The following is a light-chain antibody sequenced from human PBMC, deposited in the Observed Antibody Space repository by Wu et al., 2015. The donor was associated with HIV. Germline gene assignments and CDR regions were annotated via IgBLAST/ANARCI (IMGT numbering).Light chain of an antibody. CDR1: QHIGDS. CDR3: QQYYTYPQT. V-gene: IGKV1-8*01. Sequence: AIRMTQSPSSLSASPGDRVTITCRASQHIGDSLAWYQQNPGKAPKLLISSASTLQSGVPSRFNGSVFGTQFTLTISCLQSQDFATYYCQQYYTYPQTFGRGTKVGD. J-gene: IGKJ2*01. CDR2: SAS.